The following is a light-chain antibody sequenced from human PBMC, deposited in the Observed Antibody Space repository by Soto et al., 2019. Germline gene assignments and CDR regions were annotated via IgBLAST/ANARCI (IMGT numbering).Light chain of an antibody. V-gene: IGKV1-12*01. CDR1: EGIGNR. CDR2: DTS. CDR3: QPYNNWPLT. Sequence: IQMTQSPSSVSASVGDRVTITCRASEGIGNRLAWYQQEAGQAPKLLIYDTSTRATGVPTRFSGSRSGADFTLTINSLQSEDFAVYYCQPYNNWPLTFGGGTKVDIK. J-gene: IGKJ4*01.